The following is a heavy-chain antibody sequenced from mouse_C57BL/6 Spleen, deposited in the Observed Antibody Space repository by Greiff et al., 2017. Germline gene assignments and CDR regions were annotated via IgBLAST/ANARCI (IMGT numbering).Heavy chain of an antibody. Sequence: DVQLQESGPGLVKPSQSLSLTCSVTGYSITSGYYWNWIRQFPGNKLEWMGYISYDGSNNYNPSLKNRISITRDTSKNQFFLKLNSVTTEDTATYYCARDSYGSVYYFDYWGQGTTLTVSS. D-gene: IGHD1-1*01. CDR1: GYSITSGYY. CDR3: ARDSYGSVYYFDY. V-gene: IGHV3-6*01. J-gene: IGHJ2*01. CDR2: ISYDGSN.